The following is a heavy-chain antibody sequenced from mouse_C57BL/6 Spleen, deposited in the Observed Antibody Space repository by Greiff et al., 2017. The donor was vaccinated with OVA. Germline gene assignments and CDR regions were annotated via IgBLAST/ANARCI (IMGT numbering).Heavy chain of an antibody. D-gene: IGHD2-4*01. CDR1: GYTFTSYW. Sequence: QVQLQQPGAELVMPGASVKLSCKASGYTFTSYWMHWVKQRPGQGLEWIGEIDPSDSYTNYNQKFKGKSTLTVDKSSSTAYMQLSSLTSEDSAVYYCARAPDYDYELAYWGQGTLVTVSA. V-gene: IGHV1-69*01. J-gene: IGHJ3*01. CDR2: IDPSDSYT. CDR3: ARAPDYDYELAY.